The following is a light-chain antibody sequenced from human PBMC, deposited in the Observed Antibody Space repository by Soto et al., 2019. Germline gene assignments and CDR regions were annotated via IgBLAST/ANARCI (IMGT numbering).Light chain of an antibody. CDR3: NSYTSSSTHV. CDR1: SSDVGGYNY. V-gene: IGLV2-14*01. CDR2: DVS. J-gene: IGLJ1*01. Sequence: QSVLTQPASVSASPGQSITISCTGTSSDVGGYNYVSWYQQHPGKAPKLMIYDVSNRPSGVSDRFSGSKSGNTASLTISGLQAEDEDDYYCNSYTSSSTHVFGTGTKVTVL.